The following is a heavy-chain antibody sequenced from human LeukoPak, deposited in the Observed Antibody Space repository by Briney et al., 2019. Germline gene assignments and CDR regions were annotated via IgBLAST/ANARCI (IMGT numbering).Heavy chain of an antibody. CDR3: ARGRIRTGYSGYLY. V-gene: IGHV4-34*01. CDR2: INHSGST. J-gene: IGHJ4*02. CDR1: GGSFSGYF. Sequence: SETLSLTCALYGGSFSGYFWSWIRQSPEKGLEWIGEINHSGSTNYNPSLKSRVTISVDASRHQFSLKLTSVAAADTAVYYCARGRIRTGYSGYLYWGQGTAVTVSS. D-gene: IGHD5-12*01.